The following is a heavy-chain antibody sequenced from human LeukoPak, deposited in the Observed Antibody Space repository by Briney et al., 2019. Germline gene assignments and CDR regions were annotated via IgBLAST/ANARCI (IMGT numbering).Heavy chain of an antibody. J-gene: IGHJ5*02. D-gene: IGHD5-12*01. CDR3: ARERGYSGYNRAWFDP. CDR1: GFTFDDYG. CDR2: INWNGGST. V-gene: IGHV3-20*04. Sequence: RTGGSLRLSCAASGFTFDDYGMGWVRQGPGKGLEWVSGINWNGGSTGYADSVKGRFTISRDNAKNSLYLQMNSLRDEDTALYYCARERGYSGYNRAWFDPWGQGTLVTVSS.